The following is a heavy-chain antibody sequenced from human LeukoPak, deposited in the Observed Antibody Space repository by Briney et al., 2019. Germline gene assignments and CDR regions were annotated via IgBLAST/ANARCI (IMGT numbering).Heavy chain of an antibody. CDR1: GGSFSGYY. Sequence: SETLSLTCAVYGGSFSGYYWSWIRQPPGKGLEWIGEINHSGSTNYNPSLKSRVTISVDTSKNQFSLKLSSVTAADTAVYYYARGLPSGYRGQGTLVTVSS. V-gene: IGHV4-34*01. J-gene: IGHJ4*02. CDR3: ARGLPSGY. CDR2: INHSGST.